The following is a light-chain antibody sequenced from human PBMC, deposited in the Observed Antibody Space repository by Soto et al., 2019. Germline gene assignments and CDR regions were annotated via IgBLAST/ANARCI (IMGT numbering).Light chain of an antibody. CDR1: SSDVGGYNH. Sequence: QSALAQPASVSDSPGQSITISCTGTSSDVGGYNHVSWYQQHPGKAPKLMIYDVTNRPSGVSNRFSGSKSGSTASLIISGLQAEDEADYYCVSFTSSTTYVFGTGTKVTV. CDR3: VSFTSSTTYV. J-gene: IGLJ1*01. V-gene: IGLV2-14*01. CDR2: DVT.